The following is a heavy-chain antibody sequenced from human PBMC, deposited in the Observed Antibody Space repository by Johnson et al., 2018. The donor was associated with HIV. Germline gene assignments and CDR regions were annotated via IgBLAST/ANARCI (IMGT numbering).Heavy chain of an antibody. Sequence: QVLLVESGGGVVQPGGSLRLSCAASGFTFSDYYMSWIRQAPGTGLEWVSYISSSGSTIYYADSVKGRFTSSRDNSKNSLYLQMSSLRVEDTAVYYCARGSGVGAFDIWGQGTMVTVSS. CDR2: ISSSGSTI. D-gene: IGHD7-27*01. J-gene: IGHJ3*02. CDR1: GFTFSDYY. V-gene: IGHV3-11*04. CDR3: ARGSGVGAFDI.